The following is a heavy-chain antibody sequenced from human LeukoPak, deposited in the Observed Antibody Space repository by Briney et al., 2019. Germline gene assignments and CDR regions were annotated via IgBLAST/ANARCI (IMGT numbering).Heavy chain of an antibody. CDR3: ARSGYCTNGVCPQNY. CDR2: ISCSSSYI. V-gene: IGHV3-21*01. Sequence: PGGSLRLSCAASGFTFSSYSMNWVRQAPGKGLEWVSSISCSSSYIYYADSVKGRFTISRDNTKNSLYLQMNSLRAEDTAVYYCARSGYCTNGVCPQNYWGQGTLVTVSS. J-gene: IGHJ4*02. CDR1: GFTFSSYS. D-gene: IGHD2-8*01.